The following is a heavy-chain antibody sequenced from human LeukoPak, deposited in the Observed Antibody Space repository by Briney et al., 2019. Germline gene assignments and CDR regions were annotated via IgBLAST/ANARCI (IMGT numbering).Heavy chain of an antibody. J-gene: IGHJ4*02. D-gene: IGHD3-16*01. Sequence: SETLSLTCTVSGGSISSGTYYWSWIRQPAGKGLEWIGSIYTSGSTNYNPSLKSRVTISVDTSKNQFSLKLSSVTAADTAVYYCATTFGGTLPDYWGQGTLVTVSS. CDR2: IYTSGST. CDR3: ATTFGGTLPDY. V-gene: IGHV4-61*02. CDR1: GGSISSGTYY.